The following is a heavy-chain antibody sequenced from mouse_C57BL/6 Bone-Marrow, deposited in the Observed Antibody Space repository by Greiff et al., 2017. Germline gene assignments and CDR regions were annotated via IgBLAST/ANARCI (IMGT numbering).Heavy chain of an antibody. V-gene: IGHV1-64*01. J-gene: IGHJ3*01. CDR1: GYTFTSYW. CDR2: IHPNSGST. Sequence: QVQLQQPGAELVKPGASVTLSCKASGYTFTSYWMHWVKQRPGQGLEWIGMIHPNSGSTNYNEKFKSKATLTVDKSSSTAYMQLSSLTSEDSAVYYCARLTAWFAYWGQGTLVTVSA. CDR3: ARLTAWFAY.